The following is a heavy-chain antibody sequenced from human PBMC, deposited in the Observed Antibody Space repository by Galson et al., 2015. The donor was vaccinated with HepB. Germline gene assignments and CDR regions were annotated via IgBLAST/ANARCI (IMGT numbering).Heavy chain of an antibody. CDR2: ISWNSGSI. J-gene: IGHJ4*02. V-gene: IGHV3-9*01. CDR3: AKDIDEGSYSGSYGGFDY. Sequence: SLRLSCAASGFTFDDYAMHWVRRAPGKGLEWVSGISWNSGSIGYADSVKGRFTISRDNAKNSLYLQMNSLRAEDTALYYCAKDIDEGSYSGSYGGFDYWGQGTLVTVSS. CDR1: GFTFDDYA. D-gene: IGHD1-26*01.